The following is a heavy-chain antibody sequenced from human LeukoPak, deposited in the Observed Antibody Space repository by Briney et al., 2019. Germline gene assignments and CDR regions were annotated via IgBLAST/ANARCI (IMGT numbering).Heavy chain of an antibody. CDR3: ARERSSSIDAFDI. D-gene: IGHD6-6*01. CDR2: INPIFGTP. J-gene: IGHJ3*02. V-gene: IGHV1-69*13. CDR1: GGTFSSYA. Sequence: SVKVSCKASGGTFSSYAISWVRQAPGQGLEWMGGINPIFGTPNYAQKFQGRVTITADESTSTAYMELSSLRSEDTAVYYCARERSSSIDAFDIWGQGTMVTVSS.